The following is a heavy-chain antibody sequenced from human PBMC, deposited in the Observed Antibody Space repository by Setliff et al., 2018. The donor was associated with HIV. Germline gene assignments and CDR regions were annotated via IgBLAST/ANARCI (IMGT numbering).Heavy chain of an antibody. CDR1: GYTFTSYY. Sequence: ASVKVSCKASGYTFTSYYMHWVRQAPGQGLEWMGIINPSGGSTSYAQKFQGRVTMTRDTSTSTVYMELSSLRSEDTAVYSCARDGWLPYYYYGMDAWGQGTTVTVSS. D-gene: IGHD3-22*01. CDR2: INPSGGST. CDR3: ARDGWLPYYYYGMDA. J-gene: IGHJ6*02. V-gene: IGHV1-46*01.